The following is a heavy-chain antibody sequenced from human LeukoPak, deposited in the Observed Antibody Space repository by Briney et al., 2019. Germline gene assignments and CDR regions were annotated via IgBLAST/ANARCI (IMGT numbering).Heavy chain of an antibody. CDR1: GFTFSSYA. D-gene: IGHD3-22*01. Sequence: GRSLRLSCAASGFTFSSYAMSWVRQAPGKGLEWVSVISGSGGSTYYADSVKGRFTISRDNSKNTLYLQMNSLRAEDTAVYYCAKDLDHYGSYEDHWGQGTLVTVSS. V-gene: IGHV3-23*01. CDR3: AKDLDHYGSYEDH. J-gene: IGHJ4*02. CDR2: ISGSGGST.